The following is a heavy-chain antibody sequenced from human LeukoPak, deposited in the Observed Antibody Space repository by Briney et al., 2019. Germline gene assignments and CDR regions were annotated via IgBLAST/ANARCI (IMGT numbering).Heavy chain of an antibody. CDR2: IWYGGSNK. D-gene: IGHD6-19*01. CDR3: VRDHQWTFDI. J-gene: IGHJ3*02. Sequence: GGSLRLSCAASGFTLSSYGMHWVRQAPGKGLEWVAVIWYGGSNKYYADSVKGRFTISRDNSKNTLYLQTNSLRAEDTAVYYCVRDHQWTFDIWGQGTMVTVSS. V-gene: IGHV3-33*08. CDR1: GFTLSSYG.